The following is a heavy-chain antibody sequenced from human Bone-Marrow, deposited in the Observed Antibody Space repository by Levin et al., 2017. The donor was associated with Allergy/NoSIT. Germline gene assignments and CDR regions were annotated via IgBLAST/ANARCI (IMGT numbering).Heavy chain of an antibody. CDR1: GGTFSSYT. CDR3: AREHHYDNGMSGAFDI. Sequence: SVKVSCKASGGTFSSYTLNWVRQAPGQGLEWMGRIIPNLGIPMYAQRFQGRVTITADKYTSKVYMELNSLRFEDTAVYYWAREHHYDNGMSGAFDIWGQGTMVTASS. D-gene: IGHD3-22*01. J-gene: IGHJ3*02. CDR2: IIPNLGIP. V-gene: IGHV1-69*04.